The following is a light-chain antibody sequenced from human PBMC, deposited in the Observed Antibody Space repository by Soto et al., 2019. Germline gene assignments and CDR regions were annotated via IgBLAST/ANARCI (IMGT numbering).Light chain of an antibody. J-gene: IGKJ1*01. Sequence: EIVLTQSPGTLSLSPGERATLSCRASQSISSTYLAWYQQRPGQAPRLLIYGACSRATGIPDRFSGSGSGTDFTLTISRLEPEDFAVYYCQQYGGLWTFGQGTKVEIK. CDR3: QQYGGLWT. V-gene: IGKV3-20*01. CDR2: GAC. CDR1: QSISSTY.